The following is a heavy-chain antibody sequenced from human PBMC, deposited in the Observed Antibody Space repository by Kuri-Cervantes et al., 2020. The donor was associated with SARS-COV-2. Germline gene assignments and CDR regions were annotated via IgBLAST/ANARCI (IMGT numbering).Heavy chain of an antibody. CDR3: AKECGYGNEYVDY. V-gene: IGHV3-53*01. J-gene: IGHJ4*02. CDR1: GFTVSSNH. Sequence: GESLKISCAASGFTVSSNHMSWVRQAPGKGLEWVSIIYNDGTTYYADSVKGRFTISRDNSKNTLYLQMNSLRADETAVYYCAKECGYGNEYVDYWGQGTLVTVSS. CDR2: IYNDGTT. D-gene: IGHD5-18*01.